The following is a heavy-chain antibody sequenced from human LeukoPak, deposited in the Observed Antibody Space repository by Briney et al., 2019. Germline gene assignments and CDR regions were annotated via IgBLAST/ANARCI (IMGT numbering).Heavy chain of an antibody. V-gene: IGHV1-2*04. Sequence: GASVKVSRKVSGYTLTELSMHWVRPAPGQGLEWMGWINPNSGGTNYAQKFQGWVTTTRDTSISTAYMELSRLRSDDTAVYYCARGGQRFGTYFDIFYPLDVWGQGTTVTVSS. CDR2: INPNSGGT. CDR1: GYTLTELS. CDR3: ARGGQRFGTYFDIFYPLDV. J-gene: IGHJ6*02. D-gene: IGHD3-9*01.